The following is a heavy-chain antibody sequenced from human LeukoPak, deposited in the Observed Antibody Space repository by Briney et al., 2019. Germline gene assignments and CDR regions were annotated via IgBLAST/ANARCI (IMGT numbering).Heavy chain of an antibody. V-gene: IGHV4-30-4*01. Sequence: SQTLSLTCTVSGGSISSGDYYWSWIRQPPGKGLEWIGYIYYSGSTYYNPSLKSRVTISVDTSKNQFSLNLSSVTAADTAVYFCARVWWGSGSSFDYWGQGTLVTVSS. D-gene: IGHD3-10*01. CDR3: ARVWWGSGSSFDY. J-gene: IGHJ4*02. CDR1: GGSISSGDYY. CDR2: IYYSGST.